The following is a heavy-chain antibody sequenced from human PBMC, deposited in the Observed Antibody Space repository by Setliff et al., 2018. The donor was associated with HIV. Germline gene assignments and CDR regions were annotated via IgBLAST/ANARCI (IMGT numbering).Heavy chain of an antibody. CDR3: TGWGSGWPQNY. J-gene: IGHJ4*02. CDR2: IPYDGSDK. D-gene: IGHD6-19*01. V-gene: IGHV3-30*07. Sequence: GGSLRLSCAASGFTFSSYEMHWVRQAPGKGLEWVAVIPYDGSDKYYVDAVKDRFIISRDDSKNTAFLQMNSLKSEDTAVYYCTGWGSGWPQNYWGQGTLVTVSS. CDR1: GFTFSSYE.